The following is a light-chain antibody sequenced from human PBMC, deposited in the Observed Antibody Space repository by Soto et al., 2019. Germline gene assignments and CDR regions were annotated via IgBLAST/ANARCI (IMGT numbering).Light chain of an antibody. CDR1: QSVSRN. V-gene: IGKV3-11*01. J-gene: IGKJ1*01. CDR3: QQRTDWHRT. CDR2: RAS. Sequence: EVVLTQSPANLYLSPGERATLSCRASQSVSRNLAWYQQKPGQAPRLLIYRASTRATGIPARFSGSGSGTVFSLSISSLQPEDFAVYYCQQRTDWHRTFGQGTKVEVK.